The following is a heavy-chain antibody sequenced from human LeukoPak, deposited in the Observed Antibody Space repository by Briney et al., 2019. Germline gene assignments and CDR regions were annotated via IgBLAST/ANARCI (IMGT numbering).Heavy chain of an antibody. CDR2: ISSSGSTI. CDR3: ARAASIFGVAYHTHNWFDP. CDR1: GFTFSDYY. J-gene: IGHJ5*02. V-gene: IGHV3-11*01. D-gene: IGHD3-3*01. Sequence: KSGGSLRLSCAASGFTFSDYYMSWIRQAPGKGLEWVSYISSSGSTIYYAGSVKGRFTISRDNAKNSLYLQMNSLRADDTAVYYCARAASIFGVAYHTHNWFDPWGQGTLVTVSS.